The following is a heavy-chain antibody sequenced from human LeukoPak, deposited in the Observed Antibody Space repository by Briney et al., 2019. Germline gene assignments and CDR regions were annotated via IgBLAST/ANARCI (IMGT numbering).Heavy chain of an antibody. J-gene: IGHJ4*02. D-gene: IGHD3-10*01. CDR3: ARGLSAVRGVIIRAYYFDY. CDR2: INHSGST. V-gene: IGHV4-34*01. CDR1: GGSFSGYY. Sequence: TSETLSLTCAVYGGSFSGYYWSWIRQPPGRGLEWIGEINHSGSTNYNPSLKSRVTISVDTSKNQFSLKLSSVTAADTAVYYCARGLSAVRGVIIRAYYFDYWGQGTLVTVSS.